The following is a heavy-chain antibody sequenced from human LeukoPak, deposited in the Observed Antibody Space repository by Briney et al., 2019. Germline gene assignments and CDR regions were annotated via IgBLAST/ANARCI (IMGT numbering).Heavy chain of an antibody. CDR2: IYYSGST. D-gene: IGHD3-22*01. V-gene: IGHV4-39*02. CDR1: SGSISSSSYY. J-gene: IGHJ1*01. Sequence: SETLSLTCTISSGSISSSSYYWGWIRQPPGKEQEWIADIYYSGSTYYNPSLKSRVSISIDTSNNHFSLRLSSVTAADTALYYCARRRYYDSTGYLDWGQGTLVTVSS. CDR3: ARRRYYDSTGYLD.